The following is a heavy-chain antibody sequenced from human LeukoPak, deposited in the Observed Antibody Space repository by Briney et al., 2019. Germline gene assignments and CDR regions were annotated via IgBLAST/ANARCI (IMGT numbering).Heavy chain of an antibody. CDR3: ASSGTGYSSGWYDYYYYGMDV. D-gene: IGHD6-19*01. V-gene: IGHV1-8*01. CDR1: GYTFTSYD. CDR2: MNPNSGNT. J-gene: IGHJ6*02. Sequence: ASVKVSCKASGYTFTSYDINWVRQATGQGLEWMGWMNPNSGNTGYAQKFQGRVTMTRNTSISTAYMELSSLRSEDTAVYYCASSGTGYSSGWYDYYYYGMDVWGQGTTVTVSS.